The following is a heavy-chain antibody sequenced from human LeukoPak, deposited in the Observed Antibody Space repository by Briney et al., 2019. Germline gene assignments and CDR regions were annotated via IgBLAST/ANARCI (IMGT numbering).Heavy chain of an antibody. CDR3: ARGMGDYYDSSGYPEFDP. D-gene: IGHD3-22*01. V-gene: IGHV1-2*06. CDR1: GYTFTGYY. CDR2: INPNSGGT. J-gene: IGHJ5*02. Sequence: ASVKVSCKASGYTFTGYYMHWVRQAPGQGLEWMGRINPNSGGTNYAQKFQDRVTMTRDTSISTAYMELSRLRSDDTAVYYCARGMGDYYDSSGYPEFDPWGQGTLVTVSS.